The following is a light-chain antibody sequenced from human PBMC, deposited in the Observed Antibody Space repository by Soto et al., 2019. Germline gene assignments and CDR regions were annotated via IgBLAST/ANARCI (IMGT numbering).Light chain of an antibody. CDR1: SSNIGTYT. CDR2: TDY. Sequence: QSVLTQPPSASGTPGQRVTISCSGTSSNIGTYTVNWYQQLPGTAPKLLIYTDYQRPSGVPDRFSGSKSGTSASLAINGLHSEDAADYYCASWDDNLNGGVFGGGTKLTVL. V-gene: IGLV1-44*01. CDR3: ASWDDNLNGGV. J-gene: IGLJ3*02.